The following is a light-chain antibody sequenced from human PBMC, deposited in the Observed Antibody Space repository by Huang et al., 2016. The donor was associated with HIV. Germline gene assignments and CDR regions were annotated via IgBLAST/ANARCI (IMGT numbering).Light chain of an antibody. Sequence: DIVMTQSPLSLPVTPGEPASISCKSSQSLLHSNGYNYVDWYLQKPGQSPQLLIYLVSTRASGVPDRFSGSGSGTDFTLKISRVEADDFGVYYRMQALQTPWTFGQGTKVEI. J-gene: IGKJ1*01. CDR2: LVS. CDR1: QSLLHSNGYNY. V-gene: IGKV2-28*01. CDR3: MQALQTPWT.